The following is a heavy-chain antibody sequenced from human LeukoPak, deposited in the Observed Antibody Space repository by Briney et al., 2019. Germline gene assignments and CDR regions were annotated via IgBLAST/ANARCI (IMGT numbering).Heavy chain of an antibody. D-gene: IGHD2-15*01. Sequence: PGGSLRLSCAASGFTFSDYYMSWIRQAPGKGLEWVSASGSGSTTYYADSVKGRFTISRDNSKNTLYLQMNSLRAEDTAVYYCAKSGLNRFDSWGQGTLVTVSS. CDR3: AKSGLNRFDS. CDR1: GFTFSDYY. V-gene: IGHV3-23*01. CDR2: SGSGSTT. J-gene: IGHJ4*02.